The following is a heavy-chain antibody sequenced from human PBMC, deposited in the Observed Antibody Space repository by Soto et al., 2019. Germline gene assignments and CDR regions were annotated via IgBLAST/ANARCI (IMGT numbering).Heavy chain of an antibody. CDR1: GFTFSSYG. J-gene: IGHJ2*01. CDR2: ISYDGSNK. Sequence: GGSLRLSCAASGFTFSSYGMHWVRQAPGKGLEWVAVISYDGSNKYYADSVKGRFTISRDNSKNTLYLQMNSLRAEDTAVYYCARSDPYWYFDLWGRGTLVTVSS. V-gene: IGHV3-30*03. CDR3: ARSDPYWYFDL.